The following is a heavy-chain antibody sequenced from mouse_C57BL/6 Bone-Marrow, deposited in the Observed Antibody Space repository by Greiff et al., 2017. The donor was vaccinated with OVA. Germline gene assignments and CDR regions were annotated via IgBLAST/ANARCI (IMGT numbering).Heavy chain of an antibody. D-gene: IGHD1-2*01. CDR2: ISSGGSYT. CDR3: ARDYGYYAMDY. Sequence: EVKLMESGGDLVKPGGSLKLSCAASGFTFSSYGMSWVRQTPDKRLEWVATISSGGSYTYYPDSVKGRFTISRDNAKNTLYLQMSSLKSEDTAMYYCARDYGYYAMDYWGQGTSVTVSS. CDR1: GFTFSSYG. J-gene: IGHJ4*01. V-gene: IGHV5-6*01.